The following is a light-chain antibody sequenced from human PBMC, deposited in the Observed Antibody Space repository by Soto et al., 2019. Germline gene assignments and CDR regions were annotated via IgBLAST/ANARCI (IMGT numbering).Light chain of an antibody. Sequence: QTVVTQEPSFSVSPGGTVTLTCGLSSGSVSTSYYPSWYQQTPGQAPRTLISSTDTRSSGVPDRFSGSILGNKAALTITGAQAHDESDYYCVLYMGSGTWVFGGGTKLTVL. J-gene: IGLJ3*02. CDR3: VLYMGSGTWV. CDR2: STD. CDR1: SGSVSTSYY. V-gene: IGLV8-61*01.